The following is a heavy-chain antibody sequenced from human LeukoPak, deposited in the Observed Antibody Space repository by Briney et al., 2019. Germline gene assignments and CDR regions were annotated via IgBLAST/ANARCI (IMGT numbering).Heavy chain of an antibody. CDR1: GYSVSDYY. CDR3: ARGRRHYDSSAYYYEGDAFDI. D-gene: IGHD3-22*01. Sequence: ASVKVSCKTSGYSVSDYYMHWVRQAPGQGLEWMGWINPNTGGTKYAQEFQGRVTMTGDTSISTAYMELSRLRSDDTAVYYCARGRRHYDSSAYYYEGDAFDIWGHGTMVTVSS. CDR2: INPNTGGT. J-gene: IGHJ3*02. V-gene: IGHV1-2*02.